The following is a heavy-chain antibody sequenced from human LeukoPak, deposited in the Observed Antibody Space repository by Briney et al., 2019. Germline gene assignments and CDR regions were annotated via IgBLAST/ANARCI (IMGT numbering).Heavy chain of an antibody. CDR1: GFTFRSYW. CDR2: IKQEGSDK. Sequence: GGSLRLSCAVSGFTFRSYWMSWVRQAPGKGLEWVANIKQEGSDKYYVDSVKGRFTISRDNAKNSLYLQMNSLRVEDTAVYYCATIDWALLAWGQGTLVTVSS. V-gene: IGHV3-7*01. J-gene: IGHJ4*02. D-gene: IGHD3-9*01. CDR3: ATIDWALLA.